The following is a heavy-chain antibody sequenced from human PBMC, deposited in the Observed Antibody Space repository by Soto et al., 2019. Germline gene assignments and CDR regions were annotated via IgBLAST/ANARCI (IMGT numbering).Heavy chain of an antibody. Sequence: EVQLVESGGGLVQPGGSLRLSCAASGFTFSNYAMSWVRQAPGKGLEWVSVISGSGGSTYYADSVKGRFTISRDNSKNTPFLPLYRLRAEDTAVYYCAKFGAGRRPYYVYGMDVWGHGTTVTVSS. CDR1: GFTFSNYA. J-gene: IGHJ6*02. CDR3: AKFGAGRRPYYVYGMDV. V-gene: IGHV3-23*04. D-gene: IGHD3-16*01. CDR2: ISGSGGST.